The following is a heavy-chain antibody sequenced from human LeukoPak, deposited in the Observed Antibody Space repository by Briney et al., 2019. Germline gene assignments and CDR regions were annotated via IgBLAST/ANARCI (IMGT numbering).Heavy chain of an antibody. V-gene: IGHV1-69*06. CDR1: GGTFSSYA. D-gene: IGHD3-22*01. CDR2: IIPIFGTA. CDR3: ARAPHYFDSSGYYIYYYMDV. J-gene: IGHJ6*03. Sequence: GASVKVSCKASGGTFSSYAISWVRQAPGQGLEWMGGIIPIFGTANYAQKFQGRVTITADKSTSIAYMELSSLRSEDTAIYYCARAPHYFDSSGYYIYYYMDVWGKGTTVTVSS.